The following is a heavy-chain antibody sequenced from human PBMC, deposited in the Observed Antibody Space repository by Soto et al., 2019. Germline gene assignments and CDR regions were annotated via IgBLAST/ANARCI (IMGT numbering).Heavy chain of an antibody. CDR3: ARSVFP. V-gene: IGHV4-31*03. J-gene: IGHJ5*02. CDR2: FYYSGRT. Sequence: QVQLQESGPGLVKPSQTLSLTCTVSGGSISTGGYYWNWIRQHPGKGLEWIGYFYYSGRTYYNPSLKSRGTISVNTSKNQFSLKLSSVTAADTAVYYCARSVFPWGQGTLVTVSS. CDR1: GGSISTGGYY.